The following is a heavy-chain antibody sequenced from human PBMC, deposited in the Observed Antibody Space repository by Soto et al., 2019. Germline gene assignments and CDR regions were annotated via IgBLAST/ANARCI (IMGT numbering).Heavy chain of an antibody. J-gene: IGHJ5*02. Sequence: SETLSLTCTVSGGSISSSSYYWGWIRQPPGKGLEWIGYIYYSGSTNCNPSLKSRVTISVDTSKNQFSLKLSSVTAADTAVYYCARLYWLVNWFDPWGQGTLVTVSS. D-gene: IGHD2-15*01. V-gene: IGHV4-61*05. CDR2: IYYSGST. CDR1: GGSISSSSYY. CDR3: ARLYWLVNWFDP.